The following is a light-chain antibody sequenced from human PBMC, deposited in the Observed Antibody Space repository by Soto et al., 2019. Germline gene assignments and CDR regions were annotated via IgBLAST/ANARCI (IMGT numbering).Light chain of an antibody. CDR2: AAS. Sequence: DIQMTQSPSSLSASVGDRVTITCRASQSISSYVNWYQQKPGKAPNLLIYAASRLQSGVPLRFSGSGAGTDFTLTISSLQPEDVATYYCQQSYSPLRTFGGGTKVEVK. CDR1: QSISSY. V-gene: IGKV1-39*01. J-gene: IGKJ4*01. CDR3: QQSYSPLRT.